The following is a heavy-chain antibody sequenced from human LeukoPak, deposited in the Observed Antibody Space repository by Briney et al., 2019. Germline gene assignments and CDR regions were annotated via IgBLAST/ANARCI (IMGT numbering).Heavy chain of an antibody. V-gene: IGHV3-33*06. J-gene: IGHJ4*02. CDR2: IWYDGSNK. CDR3: AKDPGYSYGYWGYFDY. Sequence: PGRSLRLSCAASGFIFRNYGMHWVRQTPGEGLEWVAAIWYDGSNKYYADSVKGRFTISRDSSKSTLYLQMNSLRAEDTAVYYCAKDPGYSYGYWGYFDYWGQGTLVTVSS. D-gene: IGHD5-18*01. CDR1: GFIFRNYG.